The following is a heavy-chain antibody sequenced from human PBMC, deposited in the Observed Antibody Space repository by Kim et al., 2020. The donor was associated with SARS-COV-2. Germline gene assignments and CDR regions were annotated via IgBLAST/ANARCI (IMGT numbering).Heavy chain of an antibody. V-gene: IGHV3-74*01. J-gene: IGHJ4*02. CDR1: GFTFSNYW. CDR2: INSDGSST. Sequence: GGSLRLSCAASGFTFSNYWMHWVRQAPGKGLVWVSRINSDGSSTSYADFVKGRFTISRDNAKNTLYLQMNSLRAEDTAVYYCAVGVVTSSNKFDYWGQGTLVTVSS. CDR3: AVGVVTSSNKFDY. D-gene: IGHD2-15*01.